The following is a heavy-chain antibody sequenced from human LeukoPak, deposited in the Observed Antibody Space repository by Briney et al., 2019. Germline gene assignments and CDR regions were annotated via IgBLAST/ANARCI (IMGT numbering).Heavy chain of an antibody. V-gene: IGHV4-59*12. CDR2: IYYSGST. J-gene: IGHJ5*02. CDR3: ARGRVVVIT. D-gene: IGHD3-22*01. CDR1: GGSISSYY. Sequence: SETLSLTCTVSGGSISSYYWSWIRQPPGKGLEWIGYIYYSGSTNYNPSLKSRVTMSVDTSKNQFSLKLSSVTAADTAVYYCARGRVVVITWGQGTLVTVSS.